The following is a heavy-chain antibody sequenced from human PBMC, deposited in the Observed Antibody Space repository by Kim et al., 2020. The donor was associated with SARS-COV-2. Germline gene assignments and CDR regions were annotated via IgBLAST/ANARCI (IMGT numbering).Heavy chain of an antibody. J-gene: IGHJ6*02. Sequence: SYADSVKGRFTIARDNAKNTLYLQMNSLRAEDTAVYYCARTAYYYYGMDVWGQGTTVTVSS. V-gene: IGHV3-74*01. CDR3: ARTAYYYYGMDV.